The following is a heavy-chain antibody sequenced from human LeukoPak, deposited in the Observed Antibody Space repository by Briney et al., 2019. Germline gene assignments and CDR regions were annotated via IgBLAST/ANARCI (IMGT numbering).Heavy chain of an antibody. V-gene: IGHV3-23*01. D-gene: IGHD3-22*01. CDR1: GFTFSSYA. CDR2: ISGSGGST. Sequence: GGSLRLSCAASGFTFSSYAMSWVRQAPGKGLEWVSAISGSGGSTYYADSVKGRFTISRDNSKNTLYLQMNSLRAEDTAVYYCAKDHYYDSSGXXXWFDPWGQGTLVTVSS. CDR3: AKDHYYDSSGXXXWFDP. J-gene: IGHJ5*02.